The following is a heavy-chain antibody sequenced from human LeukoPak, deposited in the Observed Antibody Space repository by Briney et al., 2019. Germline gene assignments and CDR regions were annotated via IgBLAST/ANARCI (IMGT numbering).Heavy chain of an antibody. CDR1: GGSFSSYY. Sequence: PSETLSLTCAVYGGSFSSYYWSWIRQPPGKGLEWIGEINHSGSTNYNPSLKSRVTISVDTSKNQFSLKLSSVTAADTAVYYCARSSFLTMIHKRPFDYWGQGTLVTVSS. V-gene: IGHV4-34*01. J-gene: IGHJ4*02. D-gene: IGHD3-22*01. CDR2: INHSGST. CDR3: ARSSFLTMIHKRPFDY.